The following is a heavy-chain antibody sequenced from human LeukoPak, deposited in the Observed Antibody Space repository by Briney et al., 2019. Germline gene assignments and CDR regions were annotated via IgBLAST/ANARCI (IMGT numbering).Heavy chain of an antibody. CDR1: GYTFTSYA. Sequence: ASVEVSCKASGYTFTSYAMNWVRQASGQGLEWMGWINTNTGNPTYAQGFTGRFVFSLDTSVSTAYLQISSLKAEDTAVYYCARDQASDIVVVPAALYGMDVWGQGTTVTVSS. V-gene: IGHV7-4-1*02. CDR2: INTNTGNP. J-gene: IGHJ6*02. D-gene: IGHD2-2*01. CDR3: ARDQASDIVVVPAALYGMDV.